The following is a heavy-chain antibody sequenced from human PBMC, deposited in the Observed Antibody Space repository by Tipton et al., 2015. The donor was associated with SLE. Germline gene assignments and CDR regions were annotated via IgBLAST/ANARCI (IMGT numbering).Heavy chain of an antibody. D-gene: IGHD7-27*01. CDR3: ARWGAFSGALDI. V-gene: IGHV4-59*11. J-gene: IGHJ3*02. CDR1: GASINSHY. CDR2: IYDSGTT. Sequence: GLVKPSETLSLTCSVSGASINSHYWSWIRQPPGKGLEWIGYIYDSGTTNYNPSLKSRVTISVDTSRNQFSLKLASVAAADTAAYFCARWGAFSGALDIWGQGTQVTVSS.